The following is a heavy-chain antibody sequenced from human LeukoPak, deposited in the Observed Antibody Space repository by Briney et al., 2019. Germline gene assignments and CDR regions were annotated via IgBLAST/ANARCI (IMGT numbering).Heavy chain of an antibody. J-gene: IGHJ4*02. Sequence: SETLSLTCTVSGGSISGTYYWSWIRQPPGKGLEWIGYIYYTGTTDSNPSLKSRVTISLDTSKNQFSLKLSSVTAADTAVYYCAREADRYYYDSSGYSYIDYWGQGTLVTVSS. V-gene: IGHV4-59*12. CDR1: GGSISGTYY. D-gene: IGHD3-22*01. CDR3: AREADRYYYDSSGYSYIDY. CDR2: IYYTGTT.